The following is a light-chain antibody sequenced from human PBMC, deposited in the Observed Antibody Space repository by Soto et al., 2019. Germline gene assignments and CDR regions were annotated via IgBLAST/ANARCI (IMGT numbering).Light chain of an antibody. CDR3: QQYNNWPPYT. CDR2: GAS. J-gene: IGKJ2*01. CDR1: QSVSSN. Sequence: EIVMTQSPATLSVSPGERATLSCRASQSVSSNLAWYQQKPGQAPRLLIYGASTRATGIPARFSGSGSGTEFNLTISSLQSEDFAVYYCQQYNNWPPYTFGQATKLEIK. V-gene: IGKV3-15*01.